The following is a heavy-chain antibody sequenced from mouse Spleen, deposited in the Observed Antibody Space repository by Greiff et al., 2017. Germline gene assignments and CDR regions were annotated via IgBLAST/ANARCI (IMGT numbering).Heavy chain of an antibody. J-gene: IGHJ4*01. CDR3: AKGYDYDGRSYAMDY. CDR2: IWRGGST. CDR1: GFSLTSYG. V-gene: IGHV2-5*01. D-gene: IGHD2-4*01. Sequence: QVQLKQSGPGLVQPSQSLSITCTVSGFSLTSYGVHWVRQSPGKGLEWLGVIWRGGSTDYNAAFMSRLSITKDNSKSQVFFKMNSLQADDTAIYYCAKGYDYDGRSYAMDYWGQGTSVTVSS.